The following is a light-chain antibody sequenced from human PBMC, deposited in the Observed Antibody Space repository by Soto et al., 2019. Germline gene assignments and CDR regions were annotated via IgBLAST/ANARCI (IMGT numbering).Light chain of an antibody. V-gene: IGLV2-23*02. CDR3: CSYAGSSTFYV. CDR1: SSDVGSYNL. Sequence: QSALTQPAYGSVVPGQSIXXXXTXTSSDVGSYNLVSWYQQHPGKAPKLMIYEVSKRPSGVSNRFSGSKSGNTASLTISGLQAEDEADYYCCSYAGSSTFYVFGTGTKVTVL. CDR2: EVS. J-gene: IGLJ1*01.